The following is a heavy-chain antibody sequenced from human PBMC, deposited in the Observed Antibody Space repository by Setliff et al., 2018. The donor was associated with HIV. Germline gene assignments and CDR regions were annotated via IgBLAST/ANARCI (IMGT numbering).Heavy chain of an antibody. CDR2: VYGDGRT. Sequence: GGSLRLSCEVSGFTVSNNYMTWVRQAPGKGLEWVSTVYGDGRTFYADSAQGRFTISRDNSNNILFLQMNSLLFEDTAVYYCAKGVKFLDPWGQGTLVTVSS. CDR3: AKGVKFLDP. CDR1: GFTVSNNY. J-gene: IGHJ5*02. D-gene: IGHD3-16*01. V-gene: IGHV3-53*01.